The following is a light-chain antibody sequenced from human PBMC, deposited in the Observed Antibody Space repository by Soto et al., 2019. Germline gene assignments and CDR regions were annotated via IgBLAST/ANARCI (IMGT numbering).Light chain of an antibody. CDR3: QQYGSSPWT. V-gene: IGKV3-20*01. Sequence: ETVLTQSPGTLSLSPGERATLSCRASQSVSSSYLAGYHQKPGQAPRLLIYGASSRATGIPDRFSGSGSGTDFTLTISRLEPEDSAVYYCQQYGSSPWTFGQGTKV. CDR2: GAS. J-gene: IGKJ1*01. CDR1: QSVSSSY.